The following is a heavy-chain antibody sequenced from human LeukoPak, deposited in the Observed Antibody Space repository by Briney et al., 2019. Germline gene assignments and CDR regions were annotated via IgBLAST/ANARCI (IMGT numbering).Heavy chain of an antibody. CDR3: AAGIIVVVPAADHYYYMDV. J-gene: IGHJ6*03. D-gene: IGHD2-2*01. CDR2: IIPIFGTA. Sequence: ASVKVSCKASGGTFSSYAISWVRQAPGQGLEWMGGIIPIFGTANYAQKFQGRVTITTGESTSTAYMELSSLRSEDTAVYYCAAGIIVVVPAADHYYYMDVWGKGTTVTVSS. CDR1: GGTFSSYA. V-gene: IGHV1-69*05.